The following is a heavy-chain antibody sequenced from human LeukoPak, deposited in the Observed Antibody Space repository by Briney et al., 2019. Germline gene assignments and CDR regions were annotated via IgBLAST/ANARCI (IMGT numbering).Heavy chain of an antibody. D-gene: IGHD5-24*01. V-gene: IGHV4-39*07. CDR1: SDSISNSAYH. CDR3: ARGRRWLHIDY. CDR2: INHSGST. J-gene: IGHJ4*02. Sequence: SQTLSLTCTVSSDSISNSAYHWGWIRQPPGKGLEWIGEINHSGSTNYNPSLKSRVTISVDTSKNQFSLKLSSVTAADTAVYYCARGRRWLHIDYWGQGTLVTVSS.